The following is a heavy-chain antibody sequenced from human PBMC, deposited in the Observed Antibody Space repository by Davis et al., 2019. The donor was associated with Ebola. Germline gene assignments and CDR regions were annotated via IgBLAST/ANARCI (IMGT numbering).Heavy chain of an antibody. CDR3: AEIYWVRYGMDV. CDR2: ISYDGSNK. J-gene: IGHJ6*02. V-gene: IGHV3-30*04. D-gene: IGHD2-8*02. CDR1: GFTFSGHA. Sequence: SLNTPCVAPGFTFSGHAMHWVRLAPGKGLERVAVISYDGSNKYYADSVKGRFTISRDNSQNTLSLQMNSLRAEDTAVYYCAEIYWVRYGMDVWCQGTTVTVSS.